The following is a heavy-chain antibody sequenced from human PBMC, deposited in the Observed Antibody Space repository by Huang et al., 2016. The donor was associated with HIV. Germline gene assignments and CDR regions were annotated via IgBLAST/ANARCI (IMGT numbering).Heavy chain of an antibody. CDR2: IKPGDSYT. CDR1: GFSFTSYW. Sequence: EVQLVQSGPEVKKPGESLKISCKVSGFSFTSYWIDWVREMPGKGLGWVGIIKPGDSYTRDSPAFQGQVTISADKSIGTAYLQWSSLKASDTAMYYCARAHYYGSGSCGYDAFNLWGQGTTVIVSS. J-gene: IGHJ3*01. CDR3: ARAHYYGSGSCGYDAFNL. V-gene: IGHV5-51*03. D-gene: IGHD3-10*01.